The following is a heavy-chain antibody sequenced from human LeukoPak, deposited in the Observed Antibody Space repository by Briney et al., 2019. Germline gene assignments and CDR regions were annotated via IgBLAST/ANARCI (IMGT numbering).Heavy chain of an antibody. Sequence: ETLSLTCAVYGGSFSGYYWSWVRQAPGKGLEWVSVIYSGGSTYYADSVKGRFTISRDNSKNTLYLQMNSLRAEDTAVYYCARVESMTGTQPFDYWGRGTLVTVSS. D-gene: IGHD1-1*01. CDR2: IYSGGST. V-gene: IGHV3-53*01. J-gene: IGHJ4*02. CDR1: GGSFSGYY. CDR3: ARVESMTGTQPFDY.